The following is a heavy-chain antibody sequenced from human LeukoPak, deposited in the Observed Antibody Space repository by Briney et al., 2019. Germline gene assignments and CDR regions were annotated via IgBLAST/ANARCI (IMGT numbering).Heavy chain of an antibody. CDR3: ARISTQSKRFDT. CDR1: GYSISTNNY. V-gene: IGHV4-38-2*02. J-gene: IGHJ5*02. Sequence: SETLSLTCTVSGYSISTNNYWGWIRQPPGKGLEWIGSLYHSERPYYNPSLKSRVTMSVDTSKNQFSLKLTSVTATDTAVYYCARISTQSKRFDTWGQGTLVTVSS. CDR2: LYHSERP.